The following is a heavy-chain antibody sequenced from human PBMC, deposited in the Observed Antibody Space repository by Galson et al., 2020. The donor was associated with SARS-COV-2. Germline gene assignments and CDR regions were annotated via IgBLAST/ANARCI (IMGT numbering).Heavy chain of an antibody. CDR3: ARVFDY. CDR2: IYYSGST. CDR1: CGSISSYY. J-gene: IGHJ4*02. Sequence: SETLSLTCTVSCGSISSYYWSWIRQPPGKGLEWIGYIYYSGSTNYNPSLKSRVTISVDTSKNQFSLKLSSVTAADTAVYYCARVFDYWGQGTLVTVSS. V-gene: IGHV4-59*13.